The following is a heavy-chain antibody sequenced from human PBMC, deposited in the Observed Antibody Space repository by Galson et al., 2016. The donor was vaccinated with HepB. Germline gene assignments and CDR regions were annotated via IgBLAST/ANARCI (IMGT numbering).Heavy chain of an antibody. J-gene: IGHJ6*03. CDR3: AKARGFNTYYDYYMDV. CDR2: ISGASGTT. V-gene: IGHV3-23*01. D-gene: IGHD3-10*01. Sequence: SLRLSCAASGFTFSGYAMAWVRQAPGTGLEWVSGISGASGTTLYADSVKGRFTMSRDNSRDALYLEMNTLRVEDTAVYFCAKARGFNTYYDYYMDVWGKGTTVTVSS. CDR1: GFTFSGYA.